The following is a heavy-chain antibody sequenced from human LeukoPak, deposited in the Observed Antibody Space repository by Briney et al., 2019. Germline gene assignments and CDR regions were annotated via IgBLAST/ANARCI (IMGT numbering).Heavy chain of an antibody. CDR3: ARVRVAQGWFDP. CDR1: GASISSGSYF. D-gene: IGHD2-15*01. CDR2: IHYSGST. J-gene: IGHJ5*02. Sequence: SETLSLTCTVSGASISSGSYFWGWIRQPPGKGLEWIGSIHYSGSTYYNPSLKTRVTISVDTSKNQFSLKLSSVTAADTAVYYCARVRVAQGWFDPWGQGTLVTVSS. V-gene: IGHV4-39*07.